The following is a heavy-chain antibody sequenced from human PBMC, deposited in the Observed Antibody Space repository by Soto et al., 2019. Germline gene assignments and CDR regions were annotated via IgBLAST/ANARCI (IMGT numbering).Heavy chain of an antibody. CDR2: INPGNGQT. J-gene: IGHJ4*02. CDR1: GYTFTSHA. Sequence: QVQLVQSGAEVKKPGASVKISCKASGYTFTSHAMHWVRQAPGQRLEWMGWINPGNGQTEYSQKFQGSSTITRDTSASTAYMELSTLTSEDTAVYFCAREHQAVEVNYCDYWGQGTLVTVSA. CDR3: AREHQAVEVNYCDY. V-gene: IGHV1-3*01.